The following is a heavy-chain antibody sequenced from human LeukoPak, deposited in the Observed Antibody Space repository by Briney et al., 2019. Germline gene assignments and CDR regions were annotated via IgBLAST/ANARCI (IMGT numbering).Heavy chain of an antibody. CDR2: ISAYNGNT. D-gene: IGHD3-22*01. J-gene: IGHJ4*02. CDR1: GYTFTSYG. CDR3: ARDRYYDSSGYVPLGY. V-gene: IGHV1-18*01. Sequence: ASVKVSCKASGYTFTSYGISWVRQAPGQGLEWMGWISAYNGNTNYAQKLQGRVTMTTDTSTSTAYMELRSLRSDDTAVCYCARDRYYDSSGYVPLGYWGQGTLVTVSS.